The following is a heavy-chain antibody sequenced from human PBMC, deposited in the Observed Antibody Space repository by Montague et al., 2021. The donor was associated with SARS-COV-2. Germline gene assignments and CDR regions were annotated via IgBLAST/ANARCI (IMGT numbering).Heavy chain of an antibody. CDR3: ARGQTYDILTGYDDWYFDL. CDR1: GFIFSHDA. Sequence: SLRLSCAASGFIFSHDAMHWVRQAPGKGLEWVALVLYDGTDKYYXDSVKGRFTISRDNSKNTLYLQMNGLRAEDTAPYYCARGQTYDILTGYDDWYFDLWGRGTLVTVSS. J-gene: IGHJ2*01. D-gene: IGHD3-9*01. CDR2: VLYDGTDK. V-gene: IGHV3-33*01.